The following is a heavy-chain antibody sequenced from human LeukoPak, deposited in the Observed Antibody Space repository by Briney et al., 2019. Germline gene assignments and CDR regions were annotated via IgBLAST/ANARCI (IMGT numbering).Heavy chain of an antibody. D-gene: IGHD6-19*01. V-gene: IGHV4-61*02. CDR1: GGSISSGSYF. J-gene: IGHJ6*03. CDR2: IYTSGST. CDR3: ARGGSGWNYYYYYMDV. Sequence: SETLSLTCTVSGGSISSGSYFWSWIPQPAGKGLEWIVRIYTSGSTNYNPSLKSRVTLSVDTSKNQFSLKLSSVTAAHTAVYYCARGGSGWNYYYYYMDVWGKGTTVTISS.